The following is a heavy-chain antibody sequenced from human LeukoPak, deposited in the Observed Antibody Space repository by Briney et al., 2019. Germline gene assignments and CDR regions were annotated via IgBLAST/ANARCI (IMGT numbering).Heavy chain of an antibody. Sequence: GGSLRLSCEASGFTFSRSWMFWVRQAPGKGLEWVANIKQDGSKKNYVDSVKGRFTISRDNAKNSMYLQMNSLRAEDTAVYYCATPLDYYDSSGYHQGGDWGQGTLVTVSS. CDR2: IKQDGSKK. D-gene: IGHD3-22*01. J-gene: IGHJ4*02. CDR3: ATPLDYYDSSGYHQGGD. CDR1: GFTFSRSW. V-gene: IGHV3-7*03.